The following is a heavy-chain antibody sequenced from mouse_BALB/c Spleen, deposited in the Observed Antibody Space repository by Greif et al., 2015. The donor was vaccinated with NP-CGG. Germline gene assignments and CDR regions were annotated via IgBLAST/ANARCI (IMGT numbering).Heavy chain of an antibody. V-gene: IGHV1-7*01. D-gene: IGHD2-1*01. CDR1: GYTLTSYW. J-gene: IGHJ3*01. CDR3: AKIVLYGNYVSLFAY. CDR2: INPSTGYT. Sequence: QVQLQQSGAELAKPGASVKMSCKASGYTLTSYWMHWVKQRPGQGLEWIGYINPSTGYTEYNQKFKDKATLTADKSSSTAYMQLSSLTSEDSAVYYCAKIVLYGNYVSLFAYWGQGTLVTVSA.